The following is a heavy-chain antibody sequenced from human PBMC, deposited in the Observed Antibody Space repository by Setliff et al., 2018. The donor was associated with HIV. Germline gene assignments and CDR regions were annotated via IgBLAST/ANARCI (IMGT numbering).Heavy chain of an antibody. D-gene: IGHD3-3*01. V-gene: IGHV5-51*01. CDR3: ARLTSPYHNFWSGPFDY. Sequence: GESPKISCKGSGYTFGNDWIGWVRQMPGKGLEWMGILYPGDSDSRYSPSFQGQVTISADKSISTAYLQWSSLKASDTAMYYCARLTSPYHNFWSGPFDYWGQGTLVTVSS. CDR2: LYPGDSDS. J-gene: IGHJ4*02. CDR1: GYTFGNDW.